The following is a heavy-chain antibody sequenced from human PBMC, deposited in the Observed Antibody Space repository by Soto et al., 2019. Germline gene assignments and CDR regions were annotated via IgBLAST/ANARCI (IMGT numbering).Heavy chain of an antibody. CDR2: IKPDNGDT. Sequence: QLQLVQSGAEVERPGASVRVSCKAYGYPFSKYGISWIRQAPGQGLDWMGWIKPDNGDTNYAQKFQRTVTMTTDTSSNTAYMELRSLRANDRAVYYCATSYDAGFDPWGQATLVSVSS. V-gene: IGHV1-18*04. D-gene: IGHD5-12*01. CDR1: GYPFSKYG. J-gene: IGHJ5*02. CDR3: ATSYDAGFDP.